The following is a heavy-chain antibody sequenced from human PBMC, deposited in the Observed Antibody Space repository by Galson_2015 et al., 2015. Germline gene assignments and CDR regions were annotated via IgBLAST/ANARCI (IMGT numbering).Heavy chain of an antibody. CDR3: ASQTWTGYFDY. CDR2: IKQDGSEK. CDR1: GFTFSNYW. D-gene: IGHD3-10*01. J-gene: IGHJ4*02. Sequence: SLRLSCAASGFTFSNYWMSWVRQAPGKGLEWVANIKQDGSEKYHVDSVKGRFTISRDNAKNSLYLQMNSLRAEDTAIYYCASQTWTGYFDYWGQGILVTVSS. V-gene: IGHV3-7*03.